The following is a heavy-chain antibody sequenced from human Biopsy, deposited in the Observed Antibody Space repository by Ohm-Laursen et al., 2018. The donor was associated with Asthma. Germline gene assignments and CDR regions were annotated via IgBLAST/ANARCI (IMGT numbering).Heavy chain of an antibody. CDR1: GFTFSSYS. CDR3: AKDRDYDILTGPPDFDY. CDR2: ISSSSSYI. Sequence: GSLRLSCAASGFTFSSYSMNWVRQAPGKGLEWVSSISSSSSYIYYADSVKGRFTISRDNSKNTLYLQMNSLRAEDTAVYYCAKDRDYDILTGPPDFDYWGQGTLVTVSS. D-gene: IGHD3-9*01. J-gene: IGHJ4*02. V-gene: IGHV3-21*04.